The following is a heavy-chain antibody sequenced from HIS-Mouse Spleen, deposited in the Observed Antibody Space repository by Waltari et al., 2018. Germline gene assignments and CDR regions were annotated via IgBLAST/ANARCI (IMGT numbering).Heavy chain of an antibody. CDR2: IWYDGSNK. D-gene: IGHD2-8*01. Sequence: QVQLVESGGGVVQPGRSLRLSCAASGFTFSSYGMHWVRPAPGKGLEWLAVIWYDGSNKYYADSVKGRFTISRDNSKNTLYLQMNSLRAEDTAVYYCAKGGLMVYAIGDYWGQGTLVTVSS. CDR3: AKGGLMVYAIGDY. CDR1: GFTFSSYG. V-gene: IGHV3-33*06. J-gene: IGHJ4*02.